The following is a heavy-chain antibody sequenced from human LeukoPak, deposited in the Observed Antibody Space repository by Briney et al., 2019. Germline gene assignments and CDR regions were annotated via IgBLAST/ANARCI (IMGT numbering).Heavy chain of an antibody. CDR2: ISAYNGNT. CDR1: GYTSTSYG. J-gene: IGHJ5*02. CDR3: ARDLGYCSRTSCYRNWFDP. D-gene: IGHD2-2*01. V-gene: IGHV1-18*01. Sequence: GASVKVSCKASGYTSTSYGISWVRQAPGQGLEWMGWISAYNGNTNYAQKLQDRVTMTTDTSTSTAYMELRSLRSDDTAVYYCARDLGYCSRTSCYRNWFDPWGQGTLVTVSS.